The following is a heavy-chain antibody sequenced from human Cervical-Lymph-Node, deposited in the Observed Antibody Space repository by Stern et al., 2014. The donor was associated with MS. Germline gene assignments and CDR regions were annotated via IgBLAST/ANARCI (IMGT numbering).Heavy chain of an antibody. CDR3: ARDANFIAVATLGYFDY. Sequence: EVQLEESGGGLVKPGGSLRLSCAASGFTFSSYSMNWVRQAPGKGLEWVSSISSSSSYIYYADSVKGRFTISRDNAKNSLYLQMNSLRAEDTAVYYCARDANFIAVATLGYFDYWGQGTLVTVSS. CDR1: GFTFSSYS. D-gene: IGHD6-19*01. CDR2: ISSSSSYI. V-gene: IGHV3-21*01. J-gene: IGHJ4*02.